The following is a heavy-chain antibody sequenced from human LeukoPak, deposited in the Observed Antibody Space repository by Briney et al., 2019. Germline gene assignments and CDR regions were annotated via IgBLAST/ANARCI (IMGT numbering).Heavy chain of an antibody. V-gene: IGHV4-30-2*01. CDR3: ARALGYSYGTGYFDY. D-gene: IGHD5-18*01. Sequence: PSQTLSLTCAVSGGSISSGGYSWSWIRQPPGKGLEWIGEINHSGSTNYNPSLKSRVTISVDTSKNQFSLKLSSVTAADTAVYYCARALGYSYGTGYFDYWGQGTLVTVSS. CDR1: GGSISSGGYS. CDR2: INHSGST. J-gene: IGHJ4*02.